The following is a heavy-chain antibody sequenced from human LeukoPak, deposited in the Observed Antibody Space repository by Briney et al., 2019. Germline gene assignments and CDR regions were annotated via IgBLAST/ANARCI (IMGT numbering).Heavy chain of an antibody. CDR1: GFTFSSNA. V-gene: IGHV3-30*03. CDR2: ISYDGSNK. CDR3: ATADTSGWYNFDY. J-gene: IGHJ4*02. Sequence: GRSLRLSCAAAGFTFSSNAMRWVRQAPGKGLEWVAVISYDGSNKYYADSVKGRFTISRDNSKNTLYLQMNSLRPEDTAVYYCATADTSGWYNFDYWGQGTLVTVSS. D-gene: IGHD6-19*01.